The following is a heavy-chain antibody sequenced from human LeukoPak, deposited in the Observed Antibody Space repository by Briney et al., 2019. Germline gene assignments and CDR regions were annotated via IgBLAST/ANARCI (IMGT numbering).Heavy chain of an antibody. D-gene: IGHD2-15*01. CDR1: GYTFTSYA. V-gene: IGHV7-4-1*02. Sequence: VASVKVSCKASGYTFTSYAMNWVRQAPGQGLEWMGWINTNTGNPTYAQGFTGRFVFSLDTSVSTAYLQISSLKAEDTAVYYCAERKYCSGGSCYSGWFDPWGQGTLVTVSS. J-gene: IGHJ5*02. CDR2: INTNTGNP. CDR3: AERKYCSGGSCYSGWFDP.